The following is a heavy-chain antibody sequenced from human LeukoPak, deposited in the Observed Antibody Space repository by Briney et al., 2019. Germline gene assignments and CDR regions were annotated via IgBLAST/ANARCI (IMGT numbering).Heavy chain of an antibody. Sequence: ASVKVSCKASGYTFTSYDINWVRQATGQGLEWMGWMNPNSGNTGYAQEFQGRVTMTRNTSISTAYMELSSLRSEDTAVYYCARTKADYDTFDIWGQGTMVTVSS. V-gene: IGHV1-8*01. D-gene: IGHD2-8*01. J-gene: IGHJ3*02. CDR3: ARTKADYDTFDI. CDR2: MNPNSGNT. CDR1: GYTFTSYD.